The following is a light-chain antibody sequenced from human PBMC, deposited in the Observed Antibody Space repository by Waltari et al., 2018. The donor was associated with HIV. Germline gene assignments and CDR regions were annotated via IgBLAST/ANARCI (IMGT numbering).Light chain of an antibody. V-gene: IGLV1-44*01. CDR3: AAWDDYMEGHV. CDR2: NTF. CDR1: SANIGTNT. Sequence: HSVLTQPPPAPGPPGQTVTIPCYGSSANIGTNTVTWYQQLPGTAPKLLIYNTFQRPSGVPDRVSGSQSGTSASLAISGLQSEDEADYFCAAWDDYMEGHVFGGGTKVTIL. J-gene: IGLJ2*01.